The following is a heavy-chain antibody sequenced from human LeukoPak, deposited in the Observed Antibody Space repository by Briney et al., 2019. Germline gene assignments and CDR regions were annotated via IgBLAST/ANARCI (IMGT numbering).Heavy chain of an antibody. CDR1: GGSISSSSYY. J-gene: IGHJ4*02. CDR2: INHSGST. V-gene: IGHV4-39*07. Sequence: SETLSLTCTVSGGSISSSSYYWSWIRQPPGKGLEWIGEINHSGSTNYNPSLKSRVTISVDTSKNQFSLKLSSVTAADTAVYYCAISFPPRGSWSGYFNWGQGTLVTVSS. D-gene: IGHD3-3*01. CDR3: AISFPPRGSWSGYFN.